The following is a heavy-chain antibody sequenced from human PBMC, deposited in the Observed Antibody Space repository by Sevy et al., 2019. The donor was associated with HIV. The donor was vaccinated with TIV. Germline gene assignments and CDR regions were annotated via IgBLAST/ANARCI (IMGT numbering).Heavy chain of an antibody. Sequence: GESLKISCAASGFSFSDSGMHWVRQAPGKGLEWIGRIRSKAKSYATTYAASLTGSFTISRDDSKNTTYLQMDSLKTEDTAVYYCTGPPYYCFNDGCYVYWGQGTLVTVSS. CDR2: IRSKAKSYAT. V-gene: IGHV3-73*01. CDR1: GFSFSDSG. J-gene: IGHJ4*02. D-gene: IGHD2-8*01. CDR3: TGPPYYCFNDGCYVY.